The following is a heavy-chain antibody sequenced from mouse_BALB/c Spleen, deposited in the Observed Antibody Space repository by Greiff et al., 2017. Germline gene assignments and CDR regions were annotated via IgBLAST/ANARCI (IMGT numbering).Heavy chain of an antibody. D-gene: IGHD2-3*01. CDR2: IDPANGNT. V-gene: IGHV14-3*02. CDR3: ARGYDGYYGAWFAY. CDR1: GFNIKDTY. Sequence: EVKVVESGAELVKPGASVKLSCTASGFNIKDTYMHWVKQRPEQGLEWIGRIDPANGNTKYDPKFQGKATITADTSSNTAYLQLSSLTSEDTAVYYCARGYDGYYGAWFAYWGQGTLVTVSA. J-gene: IGHJ3*01.